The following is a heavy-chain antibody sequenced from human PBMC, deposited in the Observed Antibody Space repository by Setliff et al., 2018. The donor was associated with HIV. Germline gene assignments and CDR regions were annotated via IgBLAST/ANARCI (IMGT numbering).Heavy chain of an antibody. V-gene: IGHV4-38-2*02. CDR3: ARDYGQEDSAMDFDH. D-gene: IGHD2-15*01. CDR1: GYPISSGYF. CDR2: IYHIGST. J-gene: IGHJ4*02. Sequence: SETLSLTCAVSGYPISSGYFWGWIRQPPGKGLEWIASIYHIGSTYYSSSLKSRVTISVDTSKNQFSLKVTSVTAADTAVYYCARDYGQEDSAMDFDHWGQGTLVTVSS.